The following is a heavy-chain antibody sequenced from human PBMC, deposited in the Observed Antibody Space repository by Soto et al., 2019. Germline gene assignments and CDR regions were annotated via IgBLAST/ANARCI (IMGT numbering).Heavy chain of an antibody. J-gene: IGHJ5*02. CDR2: IDTDGGGT. Sequence: EVQLVESGGGLVQPGGSLRVSCAASGFTLRSHRIHWVRQAPGKGLEWVSRIDTDGGGTSYADSVKGRFTISTDNAKNTVDLQMNGLSAGDPAVYYCATLFDLWGQGTLVTVSS. CDR1: GFTLRSHR. CDR3: ATLFDL. V-gene: IGHV3-74*01.